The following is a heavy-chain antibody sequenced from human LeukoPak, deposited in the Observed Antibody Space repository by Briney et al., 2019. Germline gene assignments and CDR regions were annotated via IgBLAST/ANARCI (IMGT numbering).Heavy chain of an antibody. CDR2: IKQDGSEK. Sequence: GGSLRLSCAASGFTFSTYWITWVRQAPGKGLEWMANIKQDGSEKYYVDSVKGRFTISRDNAKNPLYLQMNSLRVEDTAVYYCARDKRPGLDDAFDIWGQGTMVTVSS. V-gene: IGHV3-7*01. CDR3: ARDKRPGLDDAFDI. CDR1: GFTFSTYW. J-gene: IGHJ3*02.